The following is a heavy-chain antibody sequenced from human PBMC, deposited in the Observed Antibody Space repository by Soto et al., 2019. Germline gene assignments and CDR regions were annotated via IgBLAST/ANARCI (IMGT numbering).Heavy chain of an antibody. V-gene: IGHV3-74*01. CDR2: INSDGSST. D-gene: IGHD2-2*01. CDR3: ASGGYCSSTSCHGSYYYGMDV. J-gene: IGHJ6*02. CDR1: GFTFSSYW. Sequence: EVQLVESGGGLVQPGGSLRLSCAASGFTFSSYWMHWVRQAPGKGLVWVSRINSDGSSTSYADSVKGRFTISRDNAKNTLYLQMNSLRAEDTAVYYCASGGYCSSTSCHGSYYYGMDVWGQGTTVTVSS.